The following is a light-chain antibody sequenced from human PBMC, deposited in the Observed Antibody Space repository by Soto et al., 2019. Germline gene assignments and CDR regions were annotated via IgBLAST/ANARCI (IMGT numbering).Light chain of an antibody. CDR1: SSDVGGYNY. V-gene: IGLV2-14*01. CDR2: EVS. Sequence: QSVLTQPASVSGSPGQSITISCTGTSSDVGGYNYVPWYQQHPSKAPKLMIYEVSNRPSGVSNRFSGSKSGNTASLTISGIQAEDEADYYCDSYTSSRAYVFGIGTKVTVL. CDR3: DSYTSSRAYV. J-gene: IGLJ1*01.